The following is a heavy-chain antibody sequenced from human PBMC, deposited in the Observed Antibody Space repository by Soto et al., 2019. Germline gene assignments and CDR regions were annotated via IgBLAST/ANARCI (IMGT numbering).Heavy chain of an antibody. V-gene: IGHV3-30*04. D-gene: IGHD3-10*01. Sequence: GGSLSLSCAASGFPFSSFAMHWVRQAPGKGLEWVAVILYDGINKYYADSVKGRFTISRDNSKNTLYLQMSSLRTEDTAVYYCAKDRDYYYMDVWGKGTTVTVSS. CDR3: AKDRDYYYMDV. J-gene: IGHJ6*03. CDR1: GFPFSSFA. CDR2: ILYDGINK.